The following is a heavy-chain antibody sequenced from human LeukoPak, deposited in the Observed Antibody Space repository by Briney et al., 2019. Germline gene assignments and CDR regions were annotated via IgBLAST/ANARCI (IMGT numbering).Heavy chain of an antibody. D-gene: IGHD2-15*01. Sequence: GGSLRLSCAASGFSFSSYAMRCVRQDPGKGLEWVSGISGSGGSTYYAESVKGRFTISRDNSKNTLYVQMNSLRAEDTAVYYCAKARGFCSGGSCYNPFDPWGQGTLVTVSS. CDR2: ISGSGGST. V-gene: IGHV3-23*01. J-gene: IGHJ5*02. CDR1: GFSFSSYA. CDR3: AKARGFCSGGSCYNPFDP.